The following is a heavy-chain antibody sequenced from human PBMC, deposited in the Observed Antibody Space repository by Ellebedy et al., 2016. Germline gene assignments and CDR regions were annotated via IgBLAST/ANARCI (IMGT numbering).Heavy chain of an antibody. D-gene: IGHD3-3*01. CDR3: ASASGFGIVTKFDS. J-gene: IGHJ5*01. CDR2: ITDSDSGGNT. CDR1: GFTFSASA. Sequence: GESLKISXAASGFTFSASAMSWVRQTPGKGLEWVSTITDSDSGGNTYYAESTRGRFTISRDNSQNTLFLQMNSLRGDDTAVYYCASASGFGIVTKFDSWGQGTLVTVSS. V-gene: IGHV3-23*01.